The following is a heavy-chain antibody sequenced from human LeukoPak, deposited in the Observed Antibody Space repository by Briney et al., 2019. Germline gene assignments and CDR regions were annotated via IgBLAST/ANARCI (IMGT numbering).Heavy chain of an antibody. CDR2: ISYDGGNK. Sequence: PGRSLRLSCAASGFTFSSYAMHWVRQAPGKGLEWVAVISYDGGNKYYADSVRGRFTISRDNSKNTLYLQMNSLRAEDTAVYYCARGVTVTTGRFDPWGQGTLVTVSS. CDR3: ARGVTVTTGRFDP. J-gene: IGHJ5*02. D-gene: IGHD4-17*01. V-gene: IGHV3-30-3*01. CDR1: GFTFSSYA.